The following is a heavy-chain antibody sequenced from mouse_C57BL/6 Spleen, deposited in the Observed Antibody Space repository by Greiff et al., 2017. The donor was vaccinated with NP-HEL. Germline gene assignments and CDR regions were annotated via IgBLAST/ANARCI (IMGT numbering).Heavy chain of an antibody. CDR3: ARDGLYAMDY. D-gene: IGHD1-2*01. J-gene: IGHJ4*01. CDR2: IDPSDSYT. V-gene: IGHV1-69*01. CDR1: GYTFTSYW. Sequence: VQLQQPGAELVMPGASVKLSCKASGYTFTSYWMHWVKQRPGQGLEWIGEIDPSDSYTNYNQKFKGKSTLTVDKSSSTAYMQLSSLTSEDSAVYYCARDGLYAMDYWGQGTSVTVSS.